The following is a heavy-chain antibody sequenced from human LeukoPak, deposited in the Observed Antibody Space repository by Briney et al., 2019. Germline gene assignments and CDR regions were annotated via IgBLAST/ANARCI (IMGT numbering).Heavy chain of an antibody. J-gene: IGHJ4*02. CDR2: INPSGGSA. V-gene: IGHV1-46*01. D-gene: IGHD3-10*01. Sequence: ASVKVSCKASGYTFTSYYMHWVRQAPGQGLEWMGIINPSGGSASYAQKFQGRVTMTRDTSTSTVYMEVSSLRSEDTAVYYCARAVKYGSGSYYFDYWGQGTLVTVSS. CDR1: GYTFTSYY. CDR3: ARAVKYGSGSYYFDY.